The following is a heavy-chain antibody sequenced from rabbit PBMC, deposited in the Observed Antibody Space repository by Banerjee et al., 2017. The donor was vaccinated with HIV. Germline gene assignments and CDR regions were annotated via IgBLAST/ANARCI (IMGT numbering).Heavy chain of an antibody. CDR3: ARARDSAVYAWDL. V-gene: IGHV1S47*01. CDR2: ISAGGST. D-gene: IGHD6-1*01. J-gene: IGHJ4*01. CDR1: GFDFSSGA. Sequence: QEQVVESGGGLVQPEGSLTLTCKASGFDFSSGAMCWVRQAPGKGLEYIGWISAGGSTKYASWVNGRFTISKASSTTVTLQMTSLTAADTATYFCARARDSAVYAWDLWGQGTLVTVS.